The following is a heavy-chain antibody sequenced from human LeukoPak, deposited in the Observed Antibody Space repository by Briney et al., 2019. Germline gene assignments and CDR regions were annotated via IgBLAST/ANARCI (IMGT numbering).Heavy chain of an antibody. CDR3: ARASGSSGKDS. CDR2: ISSGSSYI. Sequence: PRGSQRGSCAASGFTFSSYSMNWVRQAPGRGLEWVSSISSGSSYIYYADSVKGRFTISRDNAKNSLYLQMNSLRAEDTAVYYCARASGSSGKDSWGQVPLVTVSS. CDR1: GFTFSSYS. D-gene: IGHD1-26*01. J-gene: IGHJ4*02. V-gene: IGHV3-21*01.